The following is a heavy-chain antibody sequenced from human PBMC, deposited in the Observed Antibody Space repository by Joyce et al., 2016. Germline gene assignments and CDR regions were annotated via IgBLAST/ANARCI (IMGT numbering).Heavy chain of an antibody. CDR3: ARDNGRDGYNWGFYFDY. D-gene: IGHD5-24*01. V-gene: IGHV5-51*01. Sequence: EVQLVQSGAEVKKPGESLKISCKASGYRFTTHWIGWVRQLPGKGLEWMGIIYPGDSDIRYSPSFQGQVTISAGRSISTAYLQWNSLKASDTAMYFCARDNGRDGYNWGFYFDYWGQGTLVTVSS. CDR1: GYRFTTHW. CDR2: IYPGDSDI. J-gene: IGHJ4*02.